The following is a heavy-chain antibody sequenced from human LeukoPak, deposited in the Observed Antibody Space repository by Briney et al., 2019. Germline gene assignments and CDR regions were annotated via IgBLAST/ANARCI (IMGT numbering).Heavy chain of an antibody. Sequence: GGSLRLSCAASGFTFSSYAMSWVRQAPGKGLEWVSAISGSGGSTYYADSVKGRFTISRDNSKNTLYLQMNSLRAEDTAVYYCAKEGLYCSGTSCSWFDPWGQGTLVTVSS. D-gene: IGHD2-2*01. V-gene: IGHV3-23*01. J-gene: IGHJ5*02. CDR1: GFTFSSYA. CDR2: ISGSGGST. CDR3: AKEGLYCSGTSCSWFDP.